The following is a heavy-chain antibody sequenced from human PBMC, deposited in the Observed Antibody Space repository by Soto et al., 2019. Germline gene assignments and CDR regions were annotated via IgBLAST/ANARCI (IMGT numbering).Heavy chain of an antibody. CDR2: ISYEGSNT. V-gene: IGHV3-30-3*01. CDR3: XRDRVTMSWHNYYGMDV. CDR1: GFTFRSYA. D-gene: IGHD3-10*02. Sequence: GGSLRLSCAASGFTFRSYAMHWVRQAPGKGLEWVAIISYEGSNTYYADSVKGRFIISRDNSRNTLYLQMNSLRAEDTAVYYCXRDRVTMSWHNYYGMDVWGQGTTVTVSS. J-gene: IGHJ6*02.